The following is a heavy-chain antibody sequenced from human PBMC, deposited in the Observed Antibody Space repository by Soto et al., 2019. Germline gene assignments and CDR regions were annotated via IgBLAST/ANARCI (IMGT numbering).Heavy chain of an antibody. Sequence: ASVKVSCKASGYTFTSYGISWVRQAPGQGLEWMGWISAYNGNTNYAQKLQGRATMTTDTSTSTAYMELRSLRSDDTAVYYCARDHSSSWYLGYYYGMDVWGQGTTVTVSS. CDR3: ARDHSSSWYLGYYYGMDV. J-gene: IGHJ6*02. V-gene: IGHV1-18*01. D-gene: IGHD6-13*01. CDR2: ISAYNGNT. CDR1: GYTFTSYG.